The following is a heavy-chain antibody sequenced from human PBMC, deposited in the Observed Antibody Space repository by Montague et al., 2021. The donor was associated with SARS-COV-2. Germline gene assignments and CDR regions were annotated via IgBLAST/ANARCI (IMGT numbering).Heavy chain of an antibody. CDR1: GGSISSYY. D-gene: IGHD2-2*01. CDR2: IYTSGST. Sequence: SETLSLTCTVSGGSISSYYWSWIRQPAGKGLEWIGRIYTSGSTNYNPSLKSRVTMSVDTSKNQFSLKLSSVTAADTAVYYCARDPAYCSSTGCYDDAFDIWGQGTLVTVSS. J-gene: IGHJ3*02. CDR3: ARDPAYCSSTGCYDDAFDI. V-gene: IGHV4-4*07.